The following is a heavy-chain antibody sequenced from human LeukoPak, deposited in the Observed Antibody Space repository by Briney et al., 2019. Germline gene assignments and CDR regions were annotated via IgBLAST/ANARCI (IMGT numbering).Heavy chain of an antibody. CDR2: ISAYNGNT. CDR1: GYTFPSYG. D-gene: IGHD1-26*01. V-gene: IGHV1-18*01. J-gene: IGHJ4*02. Sequence: GASVKVSCKASGYTFPSYGISWVRQAPGQGLEWMGWISAYNGNTNYAQKLQGRVTMTTDTSTSTAYMELRSLRSDDTAVYYCARDFHLEHSGSYLLGYWGQGTLVTVSS. CDR3: ARDFHLEHSGSYLLGY.